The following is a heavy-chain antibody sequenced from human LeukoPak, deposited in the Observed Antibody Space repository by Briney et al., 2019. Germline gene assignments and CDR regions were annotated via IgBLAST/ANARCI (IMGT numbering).Heavy chain of an antibody. Sequence: SETLSLTCTVSGGSISSSSYYWGWIRQPPGKGLEWIGSICYSGSTYYNPSLKSRVTISVDTSKNQFSLKLSSVTAADTAVYYCARVGNDLDAAVPYYYYYYMDVWGKGTTVTVSS. D-gene: IGHD6-13*01. CDR1: GGSISSSSYY. CDR2: ICYSGST. V-gene: IGHV4-39*07. CDR3: ARVGNDLDAAVPYYYYYYMDV. J-gene: IGHJ6*03.